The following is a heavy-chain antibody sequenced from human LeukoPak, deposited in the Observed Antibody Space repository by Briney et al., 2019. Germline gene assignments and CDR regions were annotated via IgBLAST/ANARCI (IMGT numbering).Heavy chain of an antibody. CDR1: GFTFSSYAM. Sequence: GSLRLSCAASGFTFSSYAMSWVRQPPGKGLEWIGEIYHSGSTNYNPSLKSRVTISVDKSKNQFSLKLSSVTATDTAVYYCARWSRITMVRGVIADWFDPWGQGTLVTVSS. CDR3: ARWSRITMVRGVIADWFDP. D-gene: IGHD3-10*01. V-gene: IGHV4-4*02. J-gene: IGHJ5*02. CDR2: IYHSGST.